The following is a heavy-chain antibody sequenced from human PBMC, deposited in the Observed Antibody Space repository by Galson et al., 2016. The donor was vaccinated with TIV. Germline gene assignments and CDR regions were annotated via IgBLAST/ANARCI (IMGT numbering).Heavy chain of an antibody. Sequence: QSGAEVKKPGESLKIPCKGSGYSFTGSWIDWVRQVPGKGLEWMGVIYPGDSDTKYSPAFHGHVTISVDTSISTAFLEWSSLKASDTAIYYSARRGREETNEGGLDVWGQGTTVTVSS. V-gene: IGHV5-51*01. J-gene: IGHJ6*02. CDR2: IYPGDSDT. CDR3: ARRGREETNEGGLDV. CDR1: GYSFTGSW. D-gene: IGHD1-1*01.